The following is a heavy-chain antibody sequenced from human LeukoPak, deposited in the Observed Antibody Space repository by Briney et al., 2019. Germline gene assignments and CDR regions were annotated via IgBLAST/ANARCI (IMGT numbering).Heavy chain of an antibody. D-gene: IGHD6-19*01. V-gene: IGHV4-59*08. CDR3: ARHRYISGWPAFDY. CDR2: IYYSGST. CDR1: GGSISTYY. J-gene: IGHJ4*02. Sequence: PSETLSLTCTVSGGSISTYYWSWIRQPPGKGLEWIGYIYYSGSTNYNPSLKSRVTISVGTSKNQFSLKLSSVTAADTAVYYCARHRYISGWPAFDYWGQGTLVTVSS.